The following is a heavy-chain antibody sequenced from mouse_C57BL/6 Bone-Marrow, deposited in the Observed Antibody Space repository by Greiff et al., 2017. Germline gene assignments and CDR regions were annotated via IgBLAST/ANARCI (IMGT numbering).Heavy chain of an antibody. Sequence: QVQLQQSGAELVMPGASVKLSCKASGYTFTSYWMHWVKQRPGQGLEWIGEIDPSDSYTNYNQKFKGKATFTVDKSSSTAYMQLSSLTSEDSAVYYCARSDYGSTLDYWGQGTTLTVSS. CDR2: IDPSDSYT. CDR3: ARSDYGSTLDY. D-gene: IGHD1-1*01. V-gene: IGHV1-69*01. J-gene: IGHJ2*01. CDR1: GYTFTSYW.